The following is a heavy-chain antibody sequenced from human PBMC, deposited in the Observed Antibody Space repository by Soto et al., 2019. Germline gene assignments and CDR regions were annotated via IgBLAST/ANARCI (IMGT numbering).Heavy chain of an antibody. CDR3: AREVAAAGTGIDY. CDR2: IYSSGSA. V-gene: IGHV4-4*07. Sequence: SETLSLTCTVSRASIYTYSWTWIRQPAGKGLQWIGHIYSSGSANYSPSLKSRVSMSVDTSKNQFSLKLSSVTAADTAVYYCAREVAAAGTGIDYWGQGTLVTVSS. J-gene: IGHJ4*02. D-gene: IGHD6-13*01. CDR1: RASIYTYS.